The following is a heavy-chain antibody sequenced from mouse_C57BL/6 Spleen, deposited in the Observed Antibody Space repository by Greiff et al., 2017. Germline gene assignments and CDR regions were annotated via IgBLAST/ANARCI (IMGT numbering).Heavy chain of an antibody. CDR1: GFTFSSYA. CDR3: ARGDYAY. CDR2: ISDGGSYT. Sequence: DVQLVESGGGLVKPGGSLKLSCAASGFTFSSYAMSWVRQTPEKRLEWVATISDGGSYTYYPDNVKGRFTISRDNAKNNLYLQMSHLKSEDTAMYYCARGDYAYWGQGTLVTVSA. D-gene: IGHD2-4*01. V-gene: IGHV5-4*01. J-gene: IGHJ3*01.